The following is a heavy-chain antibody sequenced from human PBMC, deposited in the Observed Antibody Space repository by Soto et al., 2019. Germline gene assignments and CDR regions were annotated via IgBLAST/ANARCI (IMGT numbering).Heavy chain of an antibody. CDR3: ARTPAGFYGYGSGSYIQYFDY. V-gene: IGHV4-39*01. D-gene: IGHD3-10*01. CDR1: GGSISSSSYY. CDR2: IYYSGST. Sequence: SETLSLTCTVSGGSISSSSYYWGWIRQPPGKGLEWIGSIYYSGSTYYNPSLKSRVTISVDTSKNQFSLKLSSVTAADTAVYYCARTPAGFYGYGSGSYIQYFDYWGQGTLVTVSS. J-gene: IGHJ4*02.